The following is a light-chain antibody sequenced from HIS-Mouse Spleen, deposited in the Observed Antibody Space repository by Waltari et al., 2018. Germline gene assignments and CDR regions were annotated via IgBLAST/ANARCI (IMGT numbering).Light chain of an antibody. J-gene: IGKJ4*01. Sequence: DIVMTQSPDSLAVSLGERATINCKSSQSVLYSSNNTNYLAWYQQKPGQPPKLLIYLASTRESVVPDRFSGSGSGTDFTLTISSLQAEDVAVYYCQQYYSTPLTFGGGTKVEIK. V-gene: IGKV4-1*01. CDR2: LAS. CDR3: QQYYSTPLT. CDR1: QSVLYSSNNTNY.